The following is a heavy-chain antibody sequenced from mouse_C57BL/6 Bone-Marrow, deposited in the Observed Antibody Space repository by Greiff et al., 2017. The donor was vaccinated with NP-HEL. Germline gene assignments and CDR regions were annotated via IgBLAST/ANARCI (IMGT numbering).Heavy chain of an antibody. Sequence: QVQLKQPGAELVRPGSSVKLSCKASGYTFTSYWMHWVKQRPIQGLEWIGNIDPSDSETHYNQKFKDKATLTVDKSSSTAYMQLSSLTSEDSAVYYCARSLYYGSSLFDYWGQGTTLTVSS. CDR3: ARSLYYGSSLFDY. J-gene: IGHJ2*01. CDR2: IDPSDSET. CDR1: GYTFTSYW. V-gene: IGHV1-52*01. D-gene: IGHD1-1*01.